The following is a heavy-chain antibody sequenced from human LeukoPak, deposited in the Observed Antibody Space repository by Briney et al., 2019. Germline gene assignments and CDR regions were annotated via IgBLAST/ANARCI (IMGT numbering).Heavy chain of an antibody. CDR2: IYSGGST. V-gene: IGHV3-66*02. Sequence: GGSLRLSCAASGCTFSSYAMSWVRQAPGKGLEWVSVIYSGGSTYYADSVKGRFTISRDNSKNTLYLQMNSLRAEDTAVYYCATSYYYYMDVWGKGTTVTVSS. CDR1: GCTFSSYA. CDR3: ATSYYYYMDV. J-gene: IGHJ6*03.